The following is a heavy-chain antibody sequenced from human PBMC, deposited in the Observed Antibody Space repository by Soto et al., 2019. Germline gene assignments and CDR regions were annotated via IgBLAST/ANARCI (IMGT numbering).Heavy chain of an antibody. V-gene: IGHV1-46*01. J-gene: IGHJ4*02. CDR2: INPGGGRT. CDR3: ARRPSCGGDCYLFDY. Sequence: ASVKVSCKASGYTFTSYYIHWLRQAPGQGLEWVAMINPGGGRTKNAQMFQGRVTLTRDTSAGTVDMELSSLTSDDTAVYYCARRPSCGGDCYLFDYWRQGSLVTVSS. D-gene: IGHD2-21*02. CDR1: GYTFTSYY.